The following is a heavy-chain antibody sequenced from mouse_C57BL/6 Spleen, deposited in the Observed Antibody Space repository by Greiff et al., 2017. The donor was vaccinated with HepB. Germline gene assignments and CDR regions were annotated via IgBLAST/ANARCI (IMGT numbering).Heavy chain of an antibody. V-gene: IGHV1-81*01. D-gene: IGHD1-1*01. Sequence: VQLQQSGAELARPGASVKLSCKASGYTFTSYGISWVKQRTGQGLEWIGEIYPRSGNTYYNEKFKGKATLTADKSSSTAYMELRSLASEDSAVYFCARYYYGSRYYFDYWGQGTTLTVSS. J-gene: IGHJ2*01. CDR2: IYPRSGNT. CDR3: ARYYYGSRYYFDY. CDR1: GYTFTSYG.